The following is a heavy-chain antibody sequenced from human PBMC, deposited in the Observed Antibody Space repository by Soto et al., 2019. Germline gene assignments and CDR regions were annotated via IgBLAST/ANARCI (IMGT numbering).Heavy chain of an antibody. CDR3: AREAPYCTSATCPKFYDMDV. J-gene: IGHJ6*02. CDR1: GGTFGSYA. CDR2: IIPILNSP. D-gene: IGHD2-2*01. V-gene: IGHV1-69*13. Sequence: ASVKVSCKASGGTFGSYAITWVRRAPGQGLECLGGIIPILNSPAYAQKFKARVVITADEITNTAYMELNSLRFDDTAVYYCAREAPYCTSATCPKFYDMDVWGQGTTVTVSS.